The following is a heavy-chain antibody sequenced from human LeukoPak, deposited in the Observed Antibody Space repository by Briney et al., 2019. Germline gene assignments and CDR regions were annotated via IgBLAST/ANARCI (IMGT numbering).Heavy chain of an antibody. CDR3: AAAPRTSWSIYF. CDR2: INTDGSST. Sequence: GGSLRLSCAASGFTFSSYWMHWVRQAPGKGLVWVSRINTDGSSTSYADSVKGRFTISRDNAKNTLYLQMNSLRAEDTAVYYCAAAPRTSWSIYFWGQGTLVTVSS. J-gene: IGHJ4*02. CDR1: GFTFSSYW. D-gene: IGHD2-2*01. V-gene: IGHV3-74*01.